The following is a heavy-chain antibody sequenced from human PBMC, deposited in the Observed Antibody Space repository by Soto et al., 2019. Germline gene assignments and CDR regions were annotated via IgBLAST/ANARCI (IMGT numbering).Heavy chain of an antibody. V-gene: IGHV4-61*01. Sequence: SETLSLTCTVSGGSVSIGSYYWSWIRQPPVKGLEWIGYIYHIWSTXXNPSLKSXXTISLYRSKNXFSLKXTSVTSADTAVYYCARAMTTVTTFDYWRQGTLVTXSS. CDR3: ARAMTTVTTFDY. CDR1: GGSVSIGSYY. CDR2: IYHIWST. J-gene: IGHJ4*02. D-gene: IGHD4-17*01.